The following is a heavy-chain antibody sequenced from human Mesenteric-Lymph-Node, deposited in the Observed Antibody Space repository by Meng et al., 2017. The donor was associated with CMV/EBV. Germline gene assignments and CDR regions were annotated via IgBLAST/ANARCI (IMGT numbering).Heavy chain of an antibody. D-gene: IGHD2-8*01. V-gene: IGHV3-53*01. CDR3: ARGFCTSTKCSLGTMDV. CDR2: IFRGGNT. J-gene: IGHJ6*02. CDR1: GFIVSDNY. Sequence: GESLKISCAASGFIVSDNYLNWVRQAPGEGPEWVSGIFRGGNTYYADSVKGRFTISRDTSKNTFYLEMSILRAEDAAVYYCARGFCTSTKCSLGTMDVWGQGTTVTVSS.